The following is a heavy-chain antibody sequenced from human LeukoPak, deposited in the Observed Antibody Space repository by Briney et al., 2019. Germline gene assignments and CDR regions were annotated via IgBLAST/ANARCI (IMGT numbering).Heavy chain of an antibody. Sequence: GESLKISCKGSGYSFTSYWIGWVRQMPGKGLEWMGIIYPGDSDTRYSPSFQGQVTISADKSISAAYLQWSSLKASDTAMYYCASSSWPHEGYYYYMDVWGKGTTVTVSS. CDR1: GYSFTSYW. CDR3: ASSSWPHEGYYYYMDV. V-gene: IGHV5-51*01. CDR2: IYPGDSDT. D-gene: IGHD6-13*01. J-gene: IGHJ6*03.